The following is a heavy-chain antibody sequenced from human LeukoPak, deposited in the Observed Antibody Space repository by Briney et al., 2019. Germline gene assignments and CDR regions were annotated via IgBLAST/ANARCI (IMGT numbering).Heavy chain of an antibody. CDR2: IRSKANSYAT. CDR3: TRRRLGVSDY. V-gene: IGHV3-73*01. D-gene: IGHD1-26*01. J-gene: IGHJ4*02. CDR1: GFTFSGSA. Sequence: GGSLTLSCAASGFTFSGSAMHWVRQASGKGLAWVGRIRSKANSYATAYAASVKGRFTISRDDSKNTAYLQMNSLKTEDTAVYYCTRRRLGVSDYWGQGTLVTVSS.